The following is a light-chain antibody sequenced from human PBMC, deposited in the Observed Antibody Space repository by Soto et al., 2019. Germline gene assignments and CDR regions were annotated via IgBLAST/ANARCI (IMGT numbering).Light chain of an antibody. CDR1: QSVSSSY. J-gene: IGKJ2*01. CDR3: QQYGSSPYT. CDR2: GAS. Sequence: EIVLTQSPGTLSLSPGERATLSCRDSQSVSSSYLAWYQQKPGQAPRLLIFGASSRATGIPDRFSGSGSGTVFTFTISGLEPEDFAVYYCQQYGSSPYTFGQGTKLEIK. V-gene: IGKV3-20*01.